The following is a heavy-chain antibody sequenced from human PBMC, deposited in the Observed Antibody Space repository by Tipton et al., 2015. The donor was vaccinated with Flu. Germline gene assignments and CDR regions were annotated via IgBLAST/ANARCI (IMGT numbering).Heavy chain of an antibody. CDR2: IFHTGST. V-gene: IGHV4-59*04. CDR3: ARRDYSNYVSDPKNWFDP. CDR1: GGSISSYY. D-gene: IGHD4-11*01. J-gene: IGHJ5*02. Sequence: LRLSCTVSGGSISSYYWSWIRQPPGKGLEWIGNIFHTGSTYHNPSLKGRVALSVDRSKNQFSLKVISVTAADTAVYYCARRDYSNYVSDPKNWFDPWGQGTLVTVSA.